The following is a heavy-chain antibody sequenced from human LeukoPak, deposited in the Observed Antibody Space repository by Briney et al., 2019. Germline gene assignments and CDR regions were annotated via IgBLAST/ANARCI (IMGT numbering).Heavy chain of an antibody. J-gene: IGHJ4*02. V-gene: IGHV3-72*01. CDR2: IRNKANSYTT. Sequence: PGGSLRLSCAASGFTFTDHYIDWVRQAPGKGLEWAVRIRNKANSYTTEYAASVRGRFTISRDDSKNSVYLQMNSLRTEDTAVYYCARDSGSFDYWGQGTLVTVSS. D-gene: IGHD1-26*01. CDR1: GFTFTDHY. CDR3: ARDSGSFDY.